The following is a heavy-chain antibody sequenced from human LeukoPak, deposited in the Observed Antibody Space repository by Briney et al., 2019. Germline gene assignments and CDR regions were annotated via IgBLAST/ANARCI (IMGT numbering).Heavy chain of an antibody. CDR1: GFTFSSYS. V-gene: IGHV3-21*01. J-gene: IGHJ4*02. D-gene: IGHD2-8*02. Sequence: GGSLRLSCAASGFTFSSYSMNWVRQAPGKGLEWVSSISSSSSYIYYTDSVKGRFTISRDNAKNSLYLQMNCLRAEDTAVYYCARSTGGYFDYWGQGTLVTVSS. CDR2: ISSSSSYI. CDR3: ARSTGGYFDY.